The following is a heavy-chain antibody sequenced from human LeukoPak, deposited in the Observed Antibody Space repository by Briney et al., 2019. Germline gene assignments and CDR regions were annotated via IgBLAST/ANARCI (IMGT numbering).Heavy chain of an antibody. CDR3: AREMDSSSSSYDY. D-gene: IGHD6-6*01. J-gene: IGHJ4*02. CDR2: INPNSGGT. V-gene: IGHV1-2*02. Sequence: ASVKVSCKASGGTFSSYAISWVRQAPGQGLEWMGWINPNSGGTNYAQKFQGRVTMTRDTSISTAYMELSRLRSDDTAVYYCAREMDSSSSSYDYWGQGTLVTVSS. CDR1: GGTFSSYA.